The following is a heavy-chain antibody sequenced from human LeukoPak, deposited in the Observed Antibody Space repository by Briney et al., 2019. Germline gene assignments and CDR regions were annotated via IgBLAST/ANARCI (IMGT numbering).Heavy chain of an antibody. Sequence: GGSLRLSCAASGFTFSSYAMHWVRQAPGKGLEWVAVISYDGSNKYYADSVKGRFTISRDNSKNTLYLQMNSLRAEDTAVYYCATRVSDYWGQGTLVTVSS. CDR2: ISYDGSNK. V-gene: IGHV3-30-3*01. CDR1: GFTFSSYA. CDR3: ATRVSDY. D-gene: IGHD3-10*01. J-gene: IGHJ4*02.